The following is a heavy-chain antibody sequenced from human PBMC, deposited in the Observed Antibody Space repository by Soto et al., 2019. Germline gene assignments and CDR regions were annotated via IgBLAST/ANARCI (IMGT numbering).Heavy chain of an antibody. CDR3: ARVGTVTTFYAFDI. V-gene: IGHV3-48*01. CDR1: GFTFSSYS. J-gene: IGHJ3*02. D-gene: IGHD4-17*01. Sequence: EVQLVESGGGLVQPGGSLRLSCAASGFTFSSYSMNWVRQAPGKGLEWVSYISSSSSTIYYADSVKGRFTISRDNAKNSLYLQMNSLRAEDTAVYYCARVGTVTTFYAFDIWGQGTMVTVSS. CDR2: ISSSSSTI.